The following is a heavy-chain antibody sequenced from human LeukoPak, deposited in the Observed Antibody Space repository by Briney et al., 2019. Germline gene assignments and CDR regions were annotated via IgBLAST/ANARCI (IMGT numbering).Heavy chain of an antibody. V-gene: IGHV3-48*03. CDR2: IISSGNTI. J-gene: IGHJ3*02. CDR3: ARGPSIAARYDAFDI. D-gene: IGHD6-6*01. CDR1: EFTFTSYE. Sequence: PGGSLRLSCAASEFTFTSYELNWVRQAPGKGLEWVSYIISSGNTISYADSVKGRFTISRDNAKNSLYLQVISLRAEDTAVYYCARGPSIAARYDAFDIWGQGTMVTVSS.